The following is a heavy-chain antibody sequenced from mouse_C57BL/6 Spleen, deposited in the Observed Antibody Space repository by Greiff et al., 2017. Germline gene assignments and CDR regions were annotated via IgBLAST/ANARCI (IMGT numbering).Heavy chain of an antibody. Sequence: QVQLLQSGPELVKPGASVKISCTASGYTFTSYWMPWVKQRPGQGLEWIGEIDPSDSYTNSNQKFKGKSTLTVDKSSSTAYMQLSSLTSEDAAVYYCARGDYYGSSPFAYWGQGTLVTVSA. V-gene: IGHV1-69*01. CDR1: GYTFTSYW. D-gene: IGHD1-1*01. CDR2: IDPSDSYT. CDR3: ARGDYYGSSPFAY. J-gene: IGHJ3*01.